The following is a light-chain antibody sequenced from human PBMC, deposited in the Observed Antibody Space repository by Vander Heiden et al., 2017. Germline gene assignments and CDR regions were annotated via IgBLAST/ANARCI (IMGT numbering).Light chain of an antibody. Sequence: QSALTQPPSASGSPGPSVTISCTGTSSDVGGYNYVSWYQQYPGKAPKLMIYEVSKRRSGVPARFSGSKSGNTASLTVSGLQAEDEADYYCSSYAGSNNYVFGTGTQVTVL. CDR1: SSDVGGYNY. CDR2: EVS. V-gene: IGLV2-8*01. J-gene: IGLJ1*01. CDR3: SSYAGSNNYV.